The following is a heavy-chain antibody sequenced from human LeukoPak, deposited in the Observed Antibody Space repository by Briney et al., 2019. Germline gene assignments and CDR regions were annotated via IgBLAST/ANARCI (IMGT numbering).Heavy chain of an antibody. D-gene: IGHD6-19*01. Sequence: SETLSLTCTVSGGSISSSSYYWGWIRQPPGKGLEWIGSIYYSGSTYYNPSLKSRVTISVDTSKNQFSLKLSSVTAADTAVYYCARRGMGIAVAGFDYWGQGTLVTVSS. V-gene: IGHV4-39*07. CDR2: IYYSGST. J-gene: IGHJ4*02. CDR1: GGSISSSSYY. CDR3: ARRGMGIAVAGFDY.